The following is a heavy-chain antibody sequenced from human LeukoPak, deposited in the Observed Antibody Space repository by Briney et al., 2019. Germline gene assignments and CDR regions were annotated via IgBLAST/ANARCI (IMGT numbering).Heavy chain of an antibody. D-gene: IGHD6-13*01. CDR2: IYSGGST. CDR3: AREAGAGTVDY. V-gene: IGHV3-53*01. J-gene: IGHJ4*02. Sequence: GGSLRLSCAASVFTVSSNYMSWVRQAPGKGLEWVSVIYSGGSTYYADSVKGRFTISRDNSKNTLYLQMNSLRAEDTAVYYCAREAGAGTVDYWGQGTLVTVSS. CDR1: VFTVSSNY.